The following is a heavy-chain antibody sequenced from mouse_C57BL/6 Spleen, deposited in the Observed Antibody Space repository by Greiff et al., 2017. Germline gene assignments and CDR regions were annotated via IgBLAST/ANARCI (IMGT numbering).Heavy chain of an antibody. CDR3: ANYYGSSFFAY. CDR2: IWGDGST. D-gene: IGHD1-1*01. CDR1: GFSLTSYG. V-gene: IGHV2-3*01. Sequence: QVQLQQSGPGLVAPSQSLSITCTVSGFSLTSYGVSWVRQPPGKGLEWLGVIWGDGSTNYHSALISRLSISKDNSKSQVLLTLNSLQTDDTATYYCANYYGSSFFAYWCQGTLVTVSA. J-gene: IGHJ3*01.